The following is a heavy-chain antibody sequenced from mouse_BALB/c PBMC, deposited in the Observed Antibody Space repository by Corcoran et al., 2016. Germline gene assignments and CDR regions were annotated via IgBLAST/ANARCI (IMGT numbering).Heavy chain of an antibody. CDR2: INTYTGEP. J-gene: IGHJ4*01. CDR3: ARAPLAYYAMDY. Sequence: QIQLVQSGPELKKPGETVKISCKASGYTFTNYGMNWVKQAPGKGLKWMGWINTYTGEPTYADDFKGRFAFSLETSASTAYLQINNLKNEDMATYFCARAPLAYYAMDYWGQATSVTVSS. V-gene: IGHV9-1*02. CDR1: GYTFTNYG.